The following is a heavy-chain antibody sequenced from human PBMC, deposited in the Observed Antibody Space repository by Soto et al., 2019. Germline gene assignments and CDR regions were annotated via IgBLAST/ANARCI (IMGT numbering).Heavy chain of an antibody. V-gene: IGHV3-53*01. Sequence: EVQLVESGGGLIQPGGSLRLSCAVSGFTVSNNYMSWVRQAPGKGLEGVSVIYSGGYTAYGDSVKGRFTISRDNSKNTHYLKKKTRRADDAAVYSGATRAGGGGYWGQGTLVTVSS. CDR2: IYSGGYT. D-gene: IGHD3-10*01. J-gene: IGHJ4*02. CDR1: GFTVSNNY. CDR3: ATRAGGGGY.